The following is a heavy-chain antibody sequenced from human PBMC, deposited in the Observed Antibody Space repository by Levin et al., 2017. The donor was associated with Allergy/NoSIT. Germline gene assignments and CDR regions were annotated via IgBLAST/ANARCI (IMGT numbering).Heavy chain of an antibody. V-gene: IGHV3-30*04. Sequence: SCEASGFMFSYSAMHWVRQAPGKGLHWVAFISNHGSHTYYADSVKGRFTISRDNSKNTVHLQMDSLRPEDTAVYYCTRTPAVGIVGGPAFFDYWGQGTPVTVSS. J-gene: IGHJ4*02. CDR3: TRTPAVGIVGGPAFFDY. CDR1: GFMFSYSA. D-gene: IGHD1-26*01. CDR2: ISNHGSHT.